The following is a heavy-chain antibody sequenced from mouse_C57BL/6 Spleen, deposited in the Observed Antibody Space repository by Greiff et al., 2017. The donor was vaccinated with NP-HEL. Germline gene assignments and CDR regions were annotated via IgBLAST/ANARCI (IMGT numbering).Heavy chain of an antibody. V-gene: IGHV1-82*01. J-gene: IGHJ4*01. CDR3: ASHITTVVARAMDY. Sequence: QVQLQQSGPELVKPGASVKISCKASGYAFSSSWMNWVKQRPGKGLEWIGRIYPGDGDTNYNGKFKGKATLTADKSSSTAYMQLSSLTSEDSAVYFCASHITTVVARAMDYWGQGTSVTVSS. D-gene: IGHD1-1*01. CDR2: IYPGDGDT. CDR1: GYAFSSSW.